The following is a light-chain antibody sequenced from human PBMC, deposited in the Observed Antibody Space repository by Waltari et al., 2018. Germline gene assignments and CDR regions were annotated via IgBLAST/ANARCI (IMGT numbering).Light chain of an antibody. V-gene: IGKV1-39*01. Sequence: DIQMTQSPSSLSTSVGDRVTITCRASQSISTYLNWYQPKPGKAPKLLIDAASSLQSGGPSRCSGSGSGTDFTLTISSLQPEDFVTYYCQQSYSTPRTFGQGTRLEIK. J-gene: IGKJ2*01. CDR2: AAS. CDR1: QSISTY. CDR3: QQSYSTPRT.